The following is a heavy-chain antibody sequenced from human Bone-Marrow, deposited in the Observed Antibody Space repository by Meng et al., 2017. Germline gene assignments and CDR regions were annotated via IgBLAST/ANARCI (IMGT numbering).Heavy chain of an antibody. CDR2: IYYSGST. V-gene: IGHV4-59*01. J-gene: IGHJ5*02. CDR1: GGSISSYY. D-gene: IGHD6-19*01. CDR3: ARITTTSAGADTRAVAVPNWFDP. Sequence: SETLSLTCTVPGGSISSYYWSWIRQPPGKGLEWIGYIYYSGSTNYNPSLKSRVTISVDTSKNQFSLKLSSVTAADTAVYYCARITTTSAGADTRAVAVPNWFDPWGQGTLVTVSS.